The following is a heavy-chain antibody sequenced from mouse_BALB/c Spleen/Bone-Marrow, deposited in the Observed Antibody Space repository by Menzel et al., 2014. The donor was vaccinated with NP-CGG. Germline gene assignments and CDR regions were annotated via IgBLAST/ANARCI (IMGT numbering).Heavy chain of an antibody. V-gene: IGHV14-4*02. D-gene: IGHD2-14*01. CDR1: GFNIKDYY. CDR2: IDPGNGDT. CDR3: SARDYRYEGYAMDN. J-gene: IGHJ4*01. Sequence: VQLQQSGAELVRPGASVKLSCTASGFNIKDYYMYWVKQRPEQGLEWIGWIDPGNGDTEYAPKFQGRATLTADTSSNTAYLQISSITSDDAAVYYCSARDYRYEGYAMDNWGQGTSVTVSS.